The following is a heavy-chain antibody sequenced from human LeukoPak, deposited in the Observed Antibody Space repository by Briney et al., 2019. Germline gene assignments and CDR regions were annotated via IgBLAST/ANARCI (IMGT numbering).Heavy chain of an antibody. CDR3: ARGRDLDYGGNSGSGY. J-gene: IGHJ4*02. V-gene: IGHV1-69*13. Sequence: SVKVSCKASGGTFSSYAISWVRQAPGQGLEWMGGIIPIFGTANYAQKFQGRVTITADESTSTTYMELSSLRSEDTAVYYCARGRDLDYGGNSGSGYWGQGTLVTVSS. D-gene: IGHD4-23*01. CDR1: GGTFSSYA. CDR2: IIPIFGTA.